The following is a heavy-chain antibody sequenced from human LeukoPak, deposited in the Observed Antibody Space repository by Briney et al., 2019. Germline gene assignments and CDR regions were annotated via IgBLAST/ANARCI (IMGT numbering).Heavy chain of an antibody. CDR3: VRGNDYGGSHY. Sequence: GGSLRLSCAVSGFTFSSHWMHWVRQAPGKGLVWVSRIDRDGSRINYADSVKGRFTISRDNGKNTLFLQMNSLRAEDAAVYYCVRGNDYGGSHYWGQGTLVTVSS. CDR2: IDRDGSRI. D-gene: IGHD4-23*01. J-gene: IGHJ4*02. V-gene: IGHV3-74*01. CDR1: GFTFSSHW.